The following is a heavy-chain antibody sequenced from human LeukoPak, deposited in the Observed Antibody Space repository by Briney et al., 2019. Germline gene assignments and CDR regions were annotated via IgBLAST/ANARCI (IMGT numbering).Heavy chain of an antibody. Sequence: SVKVSCKASGGTFSSYTISWVRQAPGQGLEWMGGILPIFGTANYAQKFQGRVTITTDESTSTAYMELSSLRSEDTAVYYCATTSPLLELRPIYWYFDLWGRGTLVTVSS. V-gene: IGHV1-69*05. D-gene: IGHD1-7*01. CDR3: ATTSPLLELRPIYWYFDL. J-gene: IGHJ2*01. CDR2: ILPIFGTA. CDR1: GGTFSSYT.